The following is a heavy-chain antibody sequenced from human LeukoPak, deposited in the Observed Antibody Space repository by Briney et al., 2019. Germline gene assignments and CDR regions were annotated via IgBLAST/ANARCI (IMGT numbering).Heavy chain of an antibody. D-gene: IGHD3-22*01. CDR3: AKDGGYYSGYFDY. CDR2: IRYDGSNK. Sequence: GGSLRLSCAASGFTFNTYGMHWVRQAPGKGLEWVAFIRYDGSNKYYADSVKGRFTISRDNSKNTLYLQMDSLRAEDTAVYYCAKDGGYYSGYFDYWGREPWSPSPQ. V-gene: IGHV3-30*02. CDR1: GFTFNTYG. J-gene: IGHJ4*02.